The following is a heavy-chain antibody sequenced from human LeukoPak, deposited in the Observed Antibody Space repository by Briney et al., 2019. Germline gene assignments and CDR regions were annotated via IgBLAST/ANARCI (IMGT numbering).Heavy chain of an antibody. CDR2: INHSGST. CDR3: ARVAHAFDI. V-gene: IGHV4-39*07. CDR1: GGSISSSSYY. Sequence: SETLSLTCTVSGGSISSSSYYWGWIRQPPGKGLEWIGEINHSGSTNYNPSLKSRVTISVDTSKNQFSLKLSSVTAADTAVYYCARVAHAFDIWGQGTMVTVSS. J-gene: IGHJ3*02.